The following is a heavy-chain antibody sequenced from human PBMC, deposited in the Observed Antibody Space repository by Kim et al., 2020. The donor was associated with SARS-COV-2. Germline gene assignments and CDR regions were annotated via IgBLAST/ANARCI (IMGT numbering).Heavy chain of an antibody. CDR2: T. V-gene: IGHV3-23*03. CDR3: ATYSGRRFAF. Sequence: TYYPDSVRGRISISRDNSKNTLYLQLDNLRAEDTALYCCATYSGRRFAFWGQGTPVTVSS. D-gene: IGHD2-21*01. J-gene: IGHJ4*02.